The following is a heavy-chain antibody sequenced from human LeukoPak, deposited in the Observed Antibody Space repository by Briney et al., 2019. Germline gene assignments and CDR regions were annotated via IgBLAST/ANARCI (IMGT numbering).Heavy chain of an antibody. J-gene: IGHJ4*02. Sequence: GGSPRLSCAVSGITLSNYGMSWVRQAPGKGLEWVAGISDSGGRTNYADSVKGRFTVSRDNPKNTLYLQMNSLRAEDTAVYFCAKRGVVIRVILIGFHKEAYYFDSWGQGALVTVSS. V-gene: IGHV3-23*01. CDR2: ISDSGGRT. D-gene: IGHD3-9*01. CDR3: AKRGVVIRVILIGFHKEAYYFDS. CDR1: GITLSNYG.